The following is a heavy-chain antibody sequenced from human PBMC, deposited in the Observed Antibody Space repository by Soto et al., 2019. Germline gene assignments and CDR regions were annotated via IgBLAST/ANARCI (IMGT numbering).Heavy chain of an antibody. D-gene: IGHD6-6*01. J-gene: IGHJ4*02. CDR2: INHSGST. Sequence: SETLSLTCAVYGGSFSGYYWSWIRQPPGKGLEWIGEINHSGSTNYNPSLKSRVAISVDTSKNQFSLKLSSVTAADTAVYYCARSRREPRYSSSRLTFAYWGQGTLVTVSS. V-gene: IGHV4-34*01. CDR1: GGSFSGYY. CDR3: ARSRREPRYSSSRLTFAY.